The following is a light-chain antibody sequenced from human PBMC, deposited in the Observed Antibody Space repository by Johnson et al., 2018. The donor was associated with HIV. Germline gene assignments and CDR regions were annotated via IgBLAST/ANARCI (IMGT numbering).Light chain of an antibody. Sequence: QSVLTQPPSVSAAPGQKVTISCSGSSSNIGRNYVSWYQQLPGTAPKLLIFDNNKRPSGIPDRFSGYKSGTSATLGITGLQTGDEADYNCGTWDSSLSAVVFGTGTKVTVL. CDR2: DNN. V-gene: IGLV1-51*01. J-gene: IGLJ1*01. CDR3: GTWDSSLSAVV. CDR1: SSNIGRNY.